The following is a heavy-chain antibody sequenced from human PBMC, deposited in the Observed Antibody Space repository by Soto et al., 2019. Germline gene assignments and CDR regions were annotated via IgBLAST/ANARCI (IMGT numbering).Heavy chain of an antibody. Sequence: SLTCAISGDSVSSNSAAWNWIRQSPSRGLEWLGRTYYRSKWYNDYAVSVKSRITINPDTSKNQFSLQLNSVTPEDTAVYYCAREGVGLMVYAPEFDYWGQGTLVTVSS. CDR3: AREGVGLMVYAPEFDY. CDR2: TYYRSKWYN. D-gene: IGHD2-8*01. V-gene: IGHV6-1*01. CDR1: GDSVSSNSAA. J-gene: IGHJ4*02.